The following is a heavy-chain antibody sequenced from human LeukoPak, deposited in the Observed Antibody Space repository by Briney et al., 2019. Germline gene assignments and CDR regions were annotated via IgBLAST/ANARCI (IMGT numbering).Heavy chain of an antibody. D-gene: IGHD1-26*01. CDR3: ARILSGSREAIDY. Sequence: GGSLRLSCAASGFTFSSYSINWVRQAPGKGLEWVSYISSSSSTIYYADSVKGRFTISRDNAKNSLYLQMNSLRDEDTAVYYCARILSGSREAIDYWGQGTLVTVSS. CDR2: ISSSSSTI. CDR1: GFTFSSYS. V-gene: IGHV3-48*02. J-gene: IGHJ4*02.